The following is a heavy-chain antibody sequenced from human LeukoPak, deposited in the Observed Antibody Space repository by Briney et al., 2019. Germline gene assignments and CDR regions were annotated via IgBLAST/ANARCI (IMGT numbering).Heavy chain of an antibody. Sequence: PGGSLRLSCAASGFTFRSSSMNWVRQAQGEGLGWVSSIRSSRSYVYYADSVKGRFTNSRDNAKNSLYLQMNSPRAEDTAVYYCAREPEIVVVPAWDVWGKGTTVTVSS. CDR2: IRSSRSYV. V-gene: IGHV3-21*01. CDR3: AREPEIVVVPAWDV. J-gene: IGHJ6*04. CDR1: GFTFRSSS. D-gene: IGHD2-2*01.